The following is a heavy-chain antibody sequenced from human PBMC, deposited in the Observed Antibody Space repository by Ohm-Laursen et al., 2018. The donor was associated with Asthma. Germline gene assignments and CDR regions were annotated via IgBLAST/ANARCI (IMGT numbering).Heavy chain of an antibody. Sequence: SDTLSLTCGVPGGSITRGGYSWHWIRQPPGKGLEWIGHIFHSGNTYYNPSLKSRVTISLDRPKNQFSLKLTSVTAADTAVYYCASQPRYFYGLDVWGQGTTVAVSS. CDR1: GGSITRGGYS. J-gene: IGHJ6*02. V-gene: IGHV4-30-2*01. CDR2: IFHSGNT. CDR3: ASQPRYFYGLDV.